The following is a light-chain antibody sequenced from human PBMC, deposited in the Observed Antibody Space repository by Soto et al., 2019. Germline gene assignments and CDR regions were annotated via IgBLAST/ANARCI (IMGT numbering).Light chain of an antibody. CDR1: QNIGSW. J-gene: IGKJ5*01. V-gene: IGKV1-39*01. CDR3: QQSYMEPIT. Sequence: DTPVTQSSSTLSEPVGDRVNMTCRASQNIGSWVAWYHKKPGKAPNLLIYDASRLQSGATSRFSGSGGGTDFTPSTSSVQPEDVATYFCQQSYMEPITSGQGTRLEI. CDR2: DAS.